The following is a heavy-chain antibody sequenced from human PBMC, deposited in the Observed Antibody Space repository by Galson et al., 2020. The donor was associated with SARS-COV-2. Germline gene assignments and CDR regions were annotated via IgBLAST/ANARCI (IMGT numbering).Heavy chain of an antibody. Sequence: SGPTLVKPTQTLTLTCTFSGFSLSTSGMCVSWIRQPPGKALEWLARIDWDDDKYYSTSLKTRLTISKDTSKNQVVLTMTNMDPVDTATYYCARLYYDILTGSNYGMDVWGQGTTVTVSS. J-gene: IGHJ6*02. CDR1: GFSLSTSGMC. D-gene: IGHD3-9*01. CDR3: ARLYYDILTGSNYGMDV. V-gene: IGHV2-70*11. CDR2: IDWDDDK.